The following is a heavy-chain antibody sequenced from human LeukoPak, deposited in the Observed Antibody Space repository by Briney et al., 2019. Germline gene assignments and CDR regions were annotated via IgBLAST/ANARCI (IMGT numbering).Heavy chain of an antibody. V-gene: IGHV1-69*13. CDR3: ARDQDSYGCLWKS. CDR1: GGTFSSYA. Sequence: SVKVSCKASGGTFSSYAISWVRRAPGQGLEWMGGIIPIFGTANYAQKFQGRVTITADESTSTAYMELSSLRSEDTAVYYCARDQDSYGCLWKSWGQGTLVTVSS. D-gene: IGHD5-18*01. CDR2: IIPIFGTA. J-gene: IGHJ5*02.